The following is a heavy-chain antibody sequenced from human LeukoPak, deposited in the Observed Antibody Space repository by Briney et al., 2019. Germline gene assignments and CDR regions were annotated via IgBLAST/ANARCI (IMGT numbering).Heavy chain of an antibody. V-gene: IGHV1-2*02. CDR3: ARADRVDGGPYLIGP. D-gene: IGHD3-16*01. CDR2: INPKSGGT. J-gene: IGHJ5*02. Sequence: ASVKVSCKTSGYSFTDYYMHWVRQAPGQGLEWMGWINPKSGGTSSAQKFQGRVTMTRDPPITTVYMEVRWLTSDDTAIYYRARADRVDGGPYLIGPWGQGTLVTVSS. CDR1: GYSFTDYY.